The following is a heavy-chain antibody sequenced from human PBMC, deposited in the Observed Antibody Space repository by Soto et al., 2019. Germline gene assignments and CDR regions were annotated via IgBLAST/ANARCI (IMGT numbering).Heavy chain of an antibody. CDR2: IYYSGST. CDR1: GGSISSGGYY. Sequence: QVQLQESGPGLVKPSQTLSLTCTVSGGSISSGGYYWSWIRQHPGKGLEWIGYIYYSGSTYYNPSIKSRVTISVDTSKNQFSLKLSSVPAADTAVYYCARDLGGYDSNYMDVWGKGTTFTVSS. J-gene: IGHJ6*03. V-gene: IGHV4-31*03. CDR3: ARDLGGYDSNYMDV. D-gene: IGHD5-12*01.